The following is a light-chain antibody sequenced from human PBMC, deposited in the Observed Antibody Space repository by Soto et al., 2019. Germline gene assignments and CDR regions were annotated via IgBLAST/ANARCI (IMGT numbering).Light chain of an antibody. J-gene: IGKJ1*01. CDR2: AAS. CDR1: RGISSY. CDR3: QQSYSTPWT. V-gene: IGKV1-39*01. Sequence: IQFTQSPSSLSSSVLERFTITCQASRGISSYLAWYQQKPGKAPKLLIYAASSLQSGVPSRFSGSGSGTDFTLTISSLQPEDFATYYCQQSYSTPWTFGQGTKVDIK.